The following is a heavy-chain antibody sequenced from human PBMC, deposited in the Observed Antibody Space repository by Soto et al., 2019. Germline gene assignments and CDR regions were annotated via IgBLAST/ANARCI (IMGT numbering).Heavy chain of an antibody. J-gene: IGHJ6*02. CDR1: GFTFSSYW. D-gene: IGHD3-3*01. CDR2: INSDGSST. Sequence: GGSLRLSCAASGFTFSSYWMHWVRQAPGKGLVWVSRINSDGSSTSYADSVKGRFTISRDNAKNSLYLQMNSLRAEDTAVYYCARDHASYDFWSGGLLDVWGQGTTVTVSS. V-gene: IGHV3-74*01. CDR3: ARDHASYDFWSGGLLDV.